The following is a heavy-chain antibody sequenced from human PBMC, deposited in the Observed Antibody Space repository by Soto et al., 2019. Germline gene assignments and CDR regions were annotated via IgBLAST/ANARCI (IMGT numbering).Heavy chain of an antibody. J-gene: IGHJ4*02. CDR1: GGTFSSYA. D-gene: IGHD2-8*01. Sequence: SVKVSCKASGGTFSSYAISLVRQAPGQGLEWXGGXXPXXXXXNXXXKFQGRVTITADESTSTAYMELSSLRSEDTAVYYCARKAYEFYFDYWGQGTLVTVSS. CDR3: ARKAYEFYFDY. V-gene: IGHV1-69*13. CDR2: XXPXXXXX.